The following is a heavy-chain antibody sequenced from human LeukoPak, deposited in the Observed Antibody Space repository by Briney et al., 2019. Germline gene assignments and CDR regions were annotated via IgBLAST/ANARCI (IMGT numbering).Heavy chain of an antibody. CDR3: ARGVVSVAGMLTVLRYYYYYMDV. CDR2: IIPIFGTA. D-gene: IGHD6-19*01. CDR1: GGTFSSYA. Sequence: GASVKVSCKASGGTFSSYAISWVRQAPGQGLEWMGGIIPIFGTANYAQKFQGRVTITADESTSTAYLELSSLRTEDTAVYYCARGVVSVAGMLTVLRYYYYYMDVWGKGTTVTISS. J-gene: IGHJ6*03. V-gene: IGHV1-69*13.